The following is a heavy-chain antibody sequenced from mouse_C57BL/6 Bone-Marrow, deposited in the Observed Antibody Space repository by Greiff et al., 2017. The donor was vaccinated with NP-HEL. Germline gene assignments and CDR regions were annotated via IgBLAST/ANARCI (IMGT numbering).Heavy chain of an antibody. CDR1: GYTFTSYL. CDR3: ARYDYGSSSFDY. V-gene: IGHV1-72*01. D-gene: IGHD1-1*01. J-gene: IGHJ2*01. Sequence: QVQLQQPGAELVMPGASVKLSCKASGYTFTSYLMHWVKQRPGRGLEWIGRIDPNSGSTKYNEKFKSKTTLTVDTPSSTAYMQLNSLTSEDSAVYYCARYDYGSSSFDYGGQGTTLTVSS. CDR2: IDPNSGST.